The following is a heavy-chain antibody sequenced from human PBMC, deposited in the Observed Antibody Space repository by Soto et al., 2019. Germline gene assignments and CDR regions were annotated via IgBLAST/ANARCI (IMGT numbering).Heavy chain of an antibody. Sequence: PGVFLKIPSKGSGYSFTSYWIGWVRQMPGKGLEWMGIIYPGDSDTRYSPSFQGQVTISADKSISTAYLQWSSLKASDTAMYYCARRPLWFLDGMDVWGQGTTVTVSS. CDR2: IYPGDSDT. CDR1: GYSFTSYW. J-gene: IGHJ6*02. D-gene: IGHD3-10*01. V-gene: IGHV5-51*01. CDR3: ARRPLWFLDGMDV.